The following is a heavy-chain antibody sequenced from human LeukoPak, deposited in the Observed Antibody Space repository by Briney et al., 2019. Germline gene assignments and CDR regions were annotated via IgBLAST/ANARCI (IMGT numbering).Heavy chain of an antibody. Sequence: SETLSLTCGVSGGSISSSNWWSWVRQPPGKGLEWIGEIYHSGSTNYNPSLKSRVTISVDMSKNQFSLRLRSATAADTAVYYCASPSHDYGDYLDYWGQGTLVTVSS. CDR2: IYHSGST. CDR1: GGSISSSNW. J-gene: IGHJ4*02. D-gene: IGHD4-17*01. V-gene: IGHV4-4*02. CDR3: ASPSHDYGDYLDY.